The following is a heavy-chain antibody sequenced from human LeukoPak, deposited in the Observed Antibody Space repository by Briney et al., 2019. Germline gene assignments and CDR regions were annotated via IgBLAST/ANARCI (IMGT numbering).Heavy chain of an antibody. Sequence: PSQTLSLTCTVSGGSISSSYYYWGWIRRPPGKGLEWIGSIYYSGSTYYNPSLRSRVTISVDTSKNQFSLKLSSVTAADTAVYYCARHLIAVAGTGSVFDIWGQGTTVTVSS. CDR3: ARHLIAVAGTGSVFDI. V-gene: IGHV4-39*01. J-gene: IGHJ3*02. D-gene: IGHD6-19*01. CDR1: GGSISSSYYY. CDR2: IYYSGST.